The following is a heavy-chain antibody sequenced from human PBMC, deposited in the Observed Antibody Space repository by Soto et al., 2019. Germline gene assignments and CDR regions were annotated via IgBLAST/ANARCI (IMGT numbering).Heavy chain of an antibody. CDR3: AAVVTAIPSALYYYYGMDV. CDR1: GGSFSGYY. D-gene: IGHD2-21*02. V-gene: IGHV4-34*01. Sequence: SETLSLTCAVYGGSFSGYYWSWIRQPPGKGLEWIGEINHSGSTNYNPSLKSRVTISVDTSKNQFSLKLSSVTAADTAVYYCAAVVTAIPSALYYYYGMDVWGQGTTVTVSS. J-gene: IGHJ6*02. CDR2: INHSGST.